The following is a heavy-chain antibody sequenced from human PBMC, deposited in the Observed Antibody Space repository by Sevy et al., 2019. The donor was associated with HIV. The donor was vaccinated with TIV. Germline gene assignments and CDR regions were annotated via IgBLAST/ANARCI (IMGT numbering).Heavy chain of an antibody. Sequence: GGSLRLSCAASGFSFSSYEMNWVRQAPGKGLEWVSYISNSGTTISYSDSVRGRFTISRDNARNLLYLQMNSLRAEDTAVYYCARDLPPSATTVAHFDYWGRGTLVTVSS. CDR3: ARDLPPSATTVAHFDY. V-gene: IGHV3-48*03. CDR1: GFSFSSYE. J-gene: IGHJ4*02. D-gene: IGHD4-17*01. CDR2: ISNSGTTI.